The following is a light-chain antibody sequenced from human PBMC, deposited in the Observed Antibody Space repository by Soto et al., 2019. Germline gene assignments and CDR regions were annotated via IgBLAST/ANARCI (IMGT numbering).Light chain of an antibody. J-gene: IGKJ4*01. CDR3: QQYGSSPLT. CDR1: QSVSSSS. V-gene: IGKV3-20*01. CDR2: GAS. Sequence: EIVLTQFPDTLSLSPGERATLSCRASQSVSSSSLAWYQQRRGQAPRLLIHGASSRATGIPDRFSGSGSGTDFTLTISRLEPEDFAVYYCQQYGSSPLTFGGGTKVEIK.